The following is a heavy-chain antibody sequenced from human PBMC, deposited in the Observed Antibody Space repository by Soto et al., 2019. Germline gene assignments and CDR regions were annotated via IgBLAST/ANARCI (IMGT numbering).Heavy chain of an antibody. J-gene: IGHJ6*02. CDR1: GFTFSSYG. D-gene: IGHD6-13*01. CDR3: ARDGIADAYYGMDV. CDR2: IWYDGSNK. Sequence: QVQLVESGGGVVQPGRSLRLSCAASGFTFSSYGMHWVRQAPGKGLEWVAVIWYDGSNKYYADSVKGRFTISRDNSKNTLYLQMNSLRAEDTAVYYCARDGIADAYYGMDVWGQGTTFTVSS. V-gene: IGHV3-33*01.